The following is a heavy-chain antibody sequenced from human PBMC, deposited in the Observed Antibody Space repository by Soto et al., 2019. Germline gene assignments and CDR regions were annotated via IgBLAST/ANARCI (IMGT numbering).Heavy chain of an antibody. CDR2: IIPAIGKP. D-gene: IGHD1-7*01. V-gene: IGHV1-69*01. Sequence: QVQLVQSGAEMTKPGSSVKVSCKASGGIFSNDPISWVRQAPGQGLEWMGGIIPAIGKPDYAQKYQDRVTIAADESTSTAYMELTNLVSQDTAVYYCATGEWELPHFWGQGTLVTVSS. CDR1: GGIFSNDP. J-gene: IGHJ4*02. CDR3: ATGEWELPHF.